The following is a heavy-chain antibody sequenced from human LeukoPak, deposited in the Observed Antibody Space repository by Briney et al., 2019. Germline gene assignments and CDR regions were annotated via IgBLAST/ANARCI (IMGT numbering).Heavy chain of an antibody. V-gene: IGHV3-23*01. Sequence: PGGSLRLSCGGSGFTFSSYAMSWARQAPGKGLEWVSAISGSGTDTFYANSVKGRFTISRDNPKNTLYLQMNSLRAEDTAVYYCAKGGGSSCYSPSDYWGQGTLVTVSS. CDR3: AKGGGSSCYSPSDY. CDR2: ISGSGTDT. J-gene: IGHJ4*02. D-gene: IGHD2-15*01. CDR1: GFTFSSYA.